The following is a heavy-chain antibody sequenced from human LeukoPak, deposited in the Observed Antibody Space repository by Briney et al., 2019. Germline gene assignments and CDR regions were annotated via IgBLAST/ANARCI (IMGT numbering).Heavy chain of an antibody. Sequence: PSETLSLTCTVSGDSISSYYWAWIRQPAGKGLEWIGRIYTSERTNYNPSLKSRVTISADKSKNQFSLKLSSVTAADTAVYYCARAGGGSGSSHLYYYYMDVWGKGTTVTVS. CDR3: ARAGGGSGSSHLYYYYMDV. D-gene: IGHD3-10*01. V-gene: IGHV4-4*07. J-gene: IGHJ6*03. CDR1: GDSISSYY. CDR2: IYTSERT.